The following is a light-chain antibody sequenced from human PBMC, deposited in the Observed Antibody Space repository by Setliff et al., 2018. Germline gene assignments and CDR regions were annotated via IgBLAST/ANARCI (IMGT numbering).Light chain of an antibody. CDR1: SSNIGSHS. Sequence: QSVLTQPPSASGTPGQRVAISCSGSSSNIGSHSVSWYQQLPGTAPKLLIYSNNQRPSGVPDRFSGSKSGTSASLAISGLQSEDEADYYCAAWDDSLNGPVFGTGTKVTVL. J-gene: IGLJ1*01. CDR3: AAWDDSLNGPV. V-gene: IGLV1-44*01. CDR2: SNN.